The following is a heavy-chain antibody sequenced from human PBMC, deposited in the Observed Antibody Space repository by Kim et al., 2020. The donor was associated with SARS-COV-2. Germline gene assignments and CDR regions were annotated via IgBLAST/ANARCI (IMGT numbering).Heavy chain of an antibody. CDR2: ISYDGSNK. J-gene: IGHJ4*02. CDR3: AKGIWYDSSGYYIDGGPLDY. CDR1: GFTFSSYG. Sequence: GGSLRLSCAASGFTFSSYGMHWVRQAPGKGLEWVAVISYDGSNKYYADSVKGRFTISRDNSKNTLYLQMNSLRAEDTAVYYCAKGIWYDSSGYYIDGGPLDYWGQGTLVTVSS. V-gene: IGHV3-30*18. D-gene: IGHD3-22*01.